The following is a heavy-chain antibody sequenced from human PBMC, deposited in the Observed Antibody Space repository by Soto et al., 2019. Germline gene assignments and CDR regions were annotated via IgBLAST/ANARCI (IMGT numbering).Heavy chain of an antibody. CDR1: GFTFSNYA. CDR2: IINSDDTT. J-gene: IGHJ5*01. V-gene: IGHV3-23*01. CDR3: AKAGWFDS. Sequence: EVQLLESGGGLVQPGGSLRLSCAASGFTFSNYAMSWVRQAPGKGLEWVSAIINSDDTTYYADSVKGRFTISRDNSKNTLYLQMNSLRAEDTAVYYCAKAGWFDSWGQGTLVTVSS.